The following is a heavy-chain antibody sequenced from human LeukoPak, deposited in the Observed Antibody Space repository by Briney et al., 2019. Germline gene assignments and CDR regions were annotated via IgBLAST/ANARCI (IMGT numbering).Heavy chain of an antibody. D-gene: IGHD6-13*01. J-gene: IGHJ4*02. CDR1: GFTFDDYW. Sequence: GGSLRLSCGASGFTFDDYWMSWVRQAPGQGLEWVANINQDGSEKYYLDSAKGRFTISRDNSKNTLYLQMNSLRAEDTAVYYCAKPRGSSSWYFDYWGQGTLVTVSS. CDR3: AKPRGSSSWYFDY. CDR2: INQDGSEK. V-gene: IGHV3-7*01.